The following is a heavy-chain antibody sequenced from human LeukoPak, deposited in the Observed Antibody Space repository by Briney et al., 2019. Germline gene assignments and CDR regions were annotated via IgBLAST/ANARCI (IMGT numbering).Heavy chain of an antibody. D-gene: IGHD6-6*01. CDR3: ARDSSSSLRVVY. CDR2: INHSGST. J-gene: IGHJ4*02. Sequence: SETLSLTCADYGGSFSGYYWSWIRQPPGKGLEWIGEINHSGSTNYNPSLKSRVTISVDTSKNQFSLKLSSVTAADTAVYYCARDSSSSLRVVYWGQGTLVTVSS. V-gene: IGHV4-34*01. CDR1: GGSFSGYY.